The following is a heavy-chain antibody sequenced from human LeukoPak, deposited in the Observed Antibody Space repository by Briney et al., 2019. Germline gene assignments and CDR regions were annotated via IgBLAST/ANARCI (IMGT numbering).Heavy chain of an antibody. D-gene: IGHD3-22*01. Sequence: NSSETLSLTCSVSGDSVSRSDSYRDWIRQPPGKGLEWIGTIYYSGRTYYSPSLKSRVTMSVDPSNNQFSLNLRSVTAADTAVYYCARRRYYDGSGYLEWGQGTLLSVSS. CDR2: IYYSGRT. J-gene: IGHJ1*01. CDR1: GDSVSRSDSY. V-gene: IGHV4-39*01. CDR3: ARRRYYDGSGYLE.